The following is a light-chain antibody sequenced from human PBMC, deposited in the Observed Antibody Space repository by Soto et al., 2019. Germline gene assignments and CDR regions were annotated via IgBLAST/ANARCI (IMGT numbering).Light chain of an antibody. CDR2: KAS. V-gene: IGKV1-5*03. CDR1: HTISSW. CDR3: QHYNSYSEA. J-gene: IGKJ1*01. Sequence: DIQMTQSPSTLSGSVGARVTITCRASHTISSWLAWYQQKPGKAPKLLIYKASTLKSGVPSRFSGSGSGTEFTLTISSLQPYDFATYYCQHYNSYSEAFGQGTKVELK.